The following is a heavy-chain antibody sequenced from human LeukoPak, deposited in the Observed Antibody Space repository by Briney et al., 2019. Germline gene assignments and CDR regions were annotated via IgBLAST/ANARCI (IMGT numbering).Heavy chain of an antibody. J-gene: IGHJ4*02. CDR2: IVGSSSNI. Sequence: GGSLRLSCTATGFSFSTYSMNWVRQAPGKGLEWVSYIVGSSSNIYYADSVKGRFTISRDNAKNSLYLQMDSLRAEDTAVYYCATDSPETAAFDYWGQGTLVTVSS. CDR1: GFSFSTYS. V-gene: IGHV3-48*04. D-gene: IGHD1-1*01. CDR3: ATDSPETAAFDY.